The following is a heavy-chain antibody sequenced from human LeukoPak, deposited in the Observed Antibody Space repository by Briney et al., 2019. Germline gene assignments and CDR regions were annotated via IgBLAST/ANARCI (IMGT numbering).Heavy chain of an antibody. CDR2: IHSGGST. CDR3: ASLAGDI. CDR1: GFTVSSHY. Sequence: GGSLRLSCAASGFTVSSHYMSWVRQAPGKGLEWVSVIHSGGSTYHSDSVKGRFTISRDSSKNTVYLEMNSMRVEDTAVYYCASLAGDIWGQGTMVTVSS. J-gene: IGHJ3*02. D-gene: IGHD6-19*01. V-gene: IGHV3-66*02.